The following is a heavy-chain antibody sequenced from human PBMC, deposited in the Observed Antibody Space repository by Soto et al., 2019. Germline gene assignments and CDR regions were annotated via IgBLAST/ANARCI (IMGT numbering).Heavy chain of an antibody. CDR3: ARGWFGVDC. V-gene: IGHV1-18*01. CDR1: GYTFTSYG. D-gene: IGHD3-16*01. Sequence: QVQLVQSGAEVKKPGASVKVSGKASGYTFTSYGISWVRQAPGQGLEWMGWINPYTGNTNSAQQLQGRVTMTTDTPTSTAYMELRSLRSDDTAVYSCARGWFGVDCCGQGTLVTVSS. CDR2: INPYTGNT. J-gene: IGHJ4*02.